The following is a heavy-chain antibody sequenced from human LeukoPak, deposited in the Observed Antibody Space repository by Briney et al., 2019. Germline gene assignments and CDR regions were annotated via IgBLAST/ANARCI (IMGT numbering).Heavy chain of an antibody. J-gene: IGHJ4*02. V-gene: IGHV4-39*01. CDR1: GDSINDRSYF. CDR2: IYFNGST. D-gene: IGHD3-10*01. Sequence: PSETLSLTRTISGDSINDRSYFWAWLCQPPGKGLEWIGHIYFNGSTDYNSSLKSRVTISVDTSENQFSLKLKSASAADTAVYYCARLKELLAYFDYWGQGTLVTVSS. CDR3: ARLKELLAYFDY.